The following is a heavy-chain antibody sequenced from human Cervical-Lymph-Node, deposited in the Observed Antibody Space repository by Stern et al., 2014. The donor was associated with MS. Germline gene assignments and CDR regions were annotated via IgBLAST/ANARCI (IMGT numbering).Heavy chain of an antibody. Sequence: VQLVQSGAEVRKPGESLTISCLASGYSFYSYWIGWVRQMPGKGLEWMGIIYPGDSVIRYSPSFQGQVTISADKSINTAYLQWSSLKASDTAMYYCARRGVTTRFDYWGQGTLVTVSS. CDR2: IYPGDSVI. J-gene: IGHJ4*02. V-gene: IGHV5-51*01. CDR1: GYSFYSYW. D-gene: IGHD3-3*01. CDR3: ARRGVTTRFDY.